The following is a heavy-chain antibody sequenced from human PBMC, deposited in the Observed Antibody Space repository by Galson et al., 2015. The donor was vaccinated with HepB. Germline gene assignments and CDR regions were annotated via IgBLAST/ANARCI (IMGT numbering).Heavy chain of an antibody. J-gene: IGHJ6*03. CDR2: IIPIFGTA. D-gene: IGHD2-2*01. CDR3: AREIVVVPAASPYYYYYMDV. V-gene: IGHV1-69*05. CDR1: GGTFSSYA. Sequence: SVKVSCKASGGTFSSYAISWVRQAPGQGLEWMGGIIPIFGTANYAQKFQGRVTMTRDTSTSTAYMELSSLRSEDTAVYYCAREIVVVPAASPYYYYYMDVWGKGTTVTVSS.